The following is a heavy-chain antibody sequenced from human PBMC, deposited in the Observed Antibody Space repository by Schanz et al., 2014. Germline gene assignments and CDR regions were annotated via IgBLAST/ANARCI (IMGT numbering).Heavy chain of an antibody. CDR1: GGTFSSYA. CDR2: IMPLRGIG. CDR3: TRLRRADPNGFDV. V-gene: IGHV1-69*02. Sequence: QVQLVQSGAEVKKPGSPVKVSCKSSGGTFSSYAISWVRQVPGQGLEWLGRIMPLRGIGNNAWKFQDRLTITADKSMNITYMELSSLGTEDTAVYYCTRLRRADPNGFDVGGQGTTVTVS. J-gene: IGHJ6*02. D-gene: IGHD6-19*01.